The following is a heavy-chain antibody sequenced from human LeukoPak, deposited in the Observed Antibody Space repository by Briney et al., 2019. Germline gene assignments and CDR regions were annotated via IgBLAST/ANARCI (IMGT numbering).Heavy chain of an antibody. V-gene: IGHV1-18*01. Sequence: GASVKVSCKASGYTFTNYGISWVRQAPGQGLEWMAWMSAYNGNTNYGKKLQGRVTMTTDTSTSTAYMELRSLRSDDTAVYYCARDRYDFWGGQGNYYMDVWGKGTTVTVSS. CDR3: ARDRYDFWGGQGNYYMDV. CDR1: GYTFTNYG. J-gene: IGHJ6*03. CDR2: MSAYNGNT. D-gene: IGHD3-3*01.